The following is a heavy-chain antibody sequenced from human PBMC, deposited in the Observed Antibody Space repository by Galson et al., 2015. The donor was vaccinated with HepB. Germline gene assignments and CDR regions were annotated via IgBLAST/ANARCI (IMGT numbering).Heavy chain of an antibody. J-gene: IGHJ4*02. CDR1: GFIFNDDA. CDR2: MRSLAYGGTT. Sequence: SLRLSCAGSGFIFNDDALSWFRQSPGKGLEWVGFMRSLAYGGTTQYAASAKGRFTISRDDSTSTSYLQMNSLKTEDTAVYYCARAPRYSNRGYYSDYWGQGTLVTVSS. CDR3: ARAPRYSNRGYYSDY. V-gene: IGHV3-49*03. D-gene: IGHD4-11*01.